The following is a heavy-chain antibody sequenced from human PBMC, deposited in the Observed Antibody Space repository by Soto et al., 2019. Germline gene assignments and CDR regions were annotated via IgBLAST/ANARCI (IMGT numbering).Heavy chain of an antibody. Sequence: QVQLVESGGGVVQPGRSLRLSCAASGFTFSSYGMHWVRQAPGKGLEWVAVISYDGSNKYYADSVKGRFTFSRDNSKNTLYLQMNSLRAEDTAVYYCAKWHSSGYGYFDYWGQGTLVTVSS. CDR3: AKWHSSGYGYFDY. J-gene: IGHJ4*02. CDR1: GFTFSSYG. CDR2: ISYDGSNK. D-gene: IGHD3-22*01. V-gene: IGHV3-30*18.